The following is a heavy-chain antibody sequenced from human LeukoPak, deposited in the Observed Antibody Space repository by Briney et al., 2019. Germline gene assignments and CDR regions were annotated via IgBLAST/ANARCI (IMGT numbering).Heavy chain of an antibody. CDR2: MNPNSGNT. V-gene: IGHV1-8*01. Sequence: ASVKVSRKASGYTFTSYDINWVRQATGQGLEWMGWMNPNSGNTGYAQKFQGRVTMTRNTSISTAYMELSSLRSEDTAVYYCARGQGDTATLGYYYYMDVWGKGTTVTVSS. CDR1: GYTFTSYD. J-gene: IGHJ6*03. CDR3: ARGQGDTATLGYYYYMDV. D-gene: IGHD5-18*01.